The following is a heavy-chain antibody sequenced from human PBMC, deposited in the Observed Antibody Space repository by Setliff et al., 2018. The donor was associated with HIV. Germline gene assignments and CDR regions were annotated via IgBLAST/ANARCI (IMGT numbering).Heavy chain of an antibody. Sequence: SGPTLVNPTPTLTLTCTFSGFSLSTSVMCVNWIRQPPGKALEWLARTDWDDEKYYSTSLKTRLTIYKDTSKNQVVLKMTNMDPVDTATYYCARSRGNWNYVDYWGQGTLVTVSS. J-gene: IGHJ4*02. CDR2: TDWDDEK. D-gene: IGHD1-7*01. CDR1: GFSLSTSVMC. CDR3: ARSRGNWNYVDY. V-gene: IGHV2-70*11.